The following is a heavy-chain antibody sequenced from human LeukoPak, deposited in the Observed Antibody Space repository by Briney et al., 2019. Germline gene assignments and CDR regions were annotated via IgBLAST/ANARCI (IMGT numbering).Heavy chain of an antibody. CDR3: ARGTEYYDILTGYSGSEPRQFDY. D-gene: IGHD3-9*01. CDR1: GGSISSGGYY. J-gene: IGHJ4*02. Sequence: PSETLSLTCTVSGGSISSGGYYWSWIRQPPGKGLEWIGEINHSGSTNYNPSLKSRVTISVDTSKNQFSLKLSSVTAADTAVYYCARGTEYYDILTGYSGSEPRQFDYWGQGTLVTVSS. V-gene: IGHV4-39*07. CDR2: INHSGST.